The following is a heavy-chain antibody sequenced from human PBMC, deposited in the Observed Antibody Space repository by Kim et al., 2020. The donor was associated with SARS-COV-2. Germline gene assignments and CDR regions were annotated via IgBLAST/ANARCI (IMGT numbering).Heavy chain of an antibody. CDR2: ISSSSSYT. CDR3: ARTQGEDVRLLWFGELLSYHFDY. V-gene: IGHV3-11*06. CDR1: GFTFSDYY. J-gene: IGHJ4*02. Sequence: GGSLRLSCAASGFTFSDYYMSWIRQAPGKGLEWVSYISSSSSYTNYADSVKGRFTISRDNAKNSLYLQMNSLRAEDTAVYYCARTQGEDVRLLWFGELLSYHFDYWGQGTLVTVSS. D-gene: IGHD3-10*01.